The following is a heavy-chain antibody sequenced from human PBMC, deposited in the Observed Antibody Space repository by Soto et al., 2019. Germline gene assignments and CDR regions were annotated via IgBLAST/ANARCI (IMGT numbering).Heavy chain of an antibody. D-gene: IGHD3-9*01. Sequence: PGGSLRLSCSASGFTFSDHYMTWIRQAPGKGLEWISYISGTTTGTNYADSVKGRFTISRDNAKNSLYLQMNGLRVEDTAVYYCTRDPRLVDYWGQGTRVTVSS. V-gene: IGHV3-11*05. CDR1: GFTFSDHY. CDR3: TRDPRLVDY. CDR2: ISGTTTGT. J-gene: IGHJ4*01.